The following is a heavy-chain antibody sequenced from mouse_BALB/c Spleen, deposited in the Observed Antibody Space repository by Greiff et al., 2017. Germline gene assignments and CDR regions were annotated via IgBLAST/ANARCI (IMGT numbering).Heavy chain of an antibody. CDR2: ISSGGST. V-gene: IGHV5-6-5*01. Sequence: EVKLVESGGGLVKPGGSLKLSCAASGFTFSSYAMSWVRQTPEKRLEWVASISSGGSTYYPDSVKGRFTISRDNARNILYLQMSSLRSEDTAMYYCARGTGYAMDYWGQGTSVTVSS. J-gene: IGHJ4*01. CDR3: ARGTGYAMDY. CDR1: GFTFSSYA.